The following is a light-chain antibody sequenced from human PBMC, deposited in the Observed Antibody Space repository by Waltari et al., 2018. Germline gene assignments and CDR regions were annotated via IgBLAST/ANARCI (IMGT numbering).Light chain of an antibody. CDR3: QKYNSAPALT. Sequence: DIQMTQSPSSLSASVGDSVTITCRASQGISNYLAWYQQQPGKVPKLLIYAASTLQSGVPSRFSGSGSGTDFTLTISSLQPEDVATYYCQKYNSAPALTFGGGTKVEIK. V-gene: IGKV1-27*01. CDR2: AAS. CDR1: QGISNY. J-gene: IGKJ4*01.